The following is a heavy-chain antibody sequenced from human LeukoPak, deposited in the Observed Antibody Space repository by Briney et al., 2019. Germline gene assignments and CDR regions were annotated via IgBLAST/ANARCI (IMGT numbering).Heavy chain of an antibody. D-gene: IGHD2-8*01. CDR3: ASVHYYGMEV. V-gene: IGHV3-11*01. Sequence: PGGSLRLSCAASGFTFSDYYMSWIRQAPGKGLEWVSYISSSGRIIYYADSVKGRFTISRDNAKNSLFLQMNSLRAEDTAVYYWASVHYYGMEVWGQGTTVTVSS. CDR2: ISSSGRII. J-gene: IGHJ6*02. CDR1: GFTFSDYY.